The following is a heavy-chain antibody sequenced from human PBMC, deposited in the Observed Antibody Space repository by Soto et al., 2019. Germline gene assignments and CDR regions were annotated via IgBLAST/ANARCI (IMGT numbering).Heavy chain of an antibody. V-gene: IGHV3-33*06. CDR1: GFTFSSYG. D-gene: IGHD6-13*01. J-gene: IGHJ4*02. Sequence: LRLSCAASGFTFSSYGMHWVRQAPGKGLEWVAVIWYDGSNKYYADSVKGRFTISRDNSKNTLYLQMNSLRAEDTAVYYCAKDQGSSWYEIDYWGQGTLVTVSS. CDR3: AKDQGSSWYEIDY. CDR2: IWYDGSNK.